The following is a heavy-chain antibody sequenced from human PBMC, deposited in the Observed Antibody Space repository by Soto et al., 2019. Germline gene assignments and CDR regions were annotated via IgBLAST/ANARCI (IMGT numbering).Heavy chain of an antibody. CDR3: ARRFSGTGRYFDY. V-gene: IGHV4-34*02. CDR1: GASFSGYY. D-gene: IGHD1-1*01. CDR2: INQSGST. Sequence: QVQLQQWGAGLLKPSEALSLSCAVYGASFSGYYWNWIRQPPGKGLEWIGEINQSGSTNYSPSLKTRVTVXXXXXXXXXXXXXXXXXXXXXXXXXCARRFSGTGRYFDYWGQGTLVTVSS. J-gene: IGHJ4*02.